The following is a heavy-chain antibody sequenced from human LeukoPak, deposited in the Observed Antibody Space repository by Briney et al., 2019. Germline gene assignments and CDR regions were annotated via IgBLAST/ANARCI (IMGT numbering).Heavy chain of an antibody. CDR3: ARDRDDSSGYYFDY. V-gene: IGHV4-39*07. CDR1: GGSISSSSYY. CDR2: IYYSGST. Sequence: MTSETLSLTCTVSGGSISSSSYYWGWIRQPPGKGLEWIGSIYYSGSTYYNPSLKSRVTISVDTSKNQFSLKLSSVTAADTAVYFCARDRDDSSGYYFDYWGQGTLVTVSS. J-gene: IGHJ4*02. D-gene: IGHD3-22*01.